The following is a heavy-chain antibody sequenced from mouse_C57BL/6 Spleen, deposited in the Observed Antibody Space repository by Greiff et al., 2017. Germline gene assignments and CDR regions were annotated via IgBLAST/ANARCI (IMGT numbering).Heavy chain of an antibody. CDR1: GYTFTSYD. J-gene: IGHJ3*01. V-gene: IGHV1-85*01. CDR3: ARSLIYDGYFFAY. Sequence: VQLQQSGPELVKPGASVKLSCKASGYTFTSYDIHWVKQRPGQGLEWIGWIYPSDGSTKYNEKFKGKATLTVDTSSSTAYMALHSLTSEDSAVYFGARSLIYDGYFFAYWGQGTLVTVSA. D-gene: IGHD2-3*01. CDR2: IYPSDGST.